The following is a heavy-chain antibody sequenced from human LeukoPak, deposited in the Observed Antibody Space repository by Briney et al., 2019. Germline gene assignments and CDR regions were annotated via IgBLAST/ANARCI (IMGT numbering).Heavy chain of an antibody. D-gene: IGHD3-16*02. CDR1: GGSISSSNW. CDR3: ARLPYRDGVAQDY. Sequence: PSGTLSLSCAVAGGSISSSNWWSWVRQPPGKGLEWIGEIYHSGTTNYNPSLKSRVTISVDKSKNQFSLRVRSVTAADTAMYYCARLPYRDGVAQDYWGQGTLVTVSP. V-gene: IGHV4-4*02. J-gene: IGHJ4*02. CDR2: IYHSGTT.